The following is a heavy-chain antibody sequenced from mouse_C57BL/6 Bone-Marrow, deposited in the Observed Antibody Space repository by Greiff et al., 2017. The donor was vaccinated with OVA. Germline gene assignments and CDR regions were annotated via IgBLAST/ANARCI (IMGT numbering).Heavy chain of an antibody. CDR1: GFTFSDYY. V-gene: IGHV5-16*01. D-gene: IGHD1-1*01. CDR2: INYDGSST. CDR3: AREGSPFYYAMDY. J-gene: IGHJ4*01. Sequence: EVNVVESEGGLVQPGSSMKLSCTASGFTFSDYYMAWVRQVPEKGLEWVANINYDGSSTYYLDSLKSRFIISRDNAKNILYLQMSSLKSEDTATYYCAREGSPFYYAMDYWGQGTSVTVSS.